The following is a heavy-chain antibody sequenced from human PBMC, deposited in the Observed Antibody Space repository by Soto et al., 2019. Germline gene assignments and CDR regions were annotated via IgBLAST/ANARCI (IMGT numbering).Heavy chain of an antibody. V-gene: IGHV6-1*01. Sequence: SQTLSLTCAISGDSVSSNTADWNWIRQSPSRGLEWLGRTYYRSKWYNHYAVSVKSRITINSDTSKNQFSLQLNSVTPEDTAVYYCARGLASSPFDWGQGTLVTFSS. CDR1: GDSVSSNTAD. J-gene: IGHJ4*02. CDR3: ARGLASSPFD. CDR2: TYYRSKWYN. D-gene: IGHD3-3*02.